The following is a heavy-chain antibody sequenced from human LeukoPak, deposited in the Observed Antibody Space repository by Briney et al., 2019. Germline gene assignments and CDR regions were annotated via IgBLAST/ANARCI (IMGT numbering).Heavy chain of an antibody. CDR3: ARTPVTNGNWFDP. Sequence: GESLKISCKGSGYSFTSYWIGWVRQMPGKGLEWMGIFYPGDSDTRYSPSFQGQVTISADKSISTAYLQWSSLKASDTAMYYCARTPVTNGNWFDPWGQGTLVTVSS. J-gene: IGHJ5*02. V-gene: IGHV5-51*01. CDR2: FYPGDSDT. D-gene: IGHD1-1*01. CDR1: GYSFTSYW.